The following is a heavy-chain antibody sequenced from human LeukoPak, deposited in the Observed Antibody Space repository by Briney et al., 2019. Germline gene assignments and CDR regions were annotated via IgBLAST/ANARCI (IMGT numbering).Heavy chain of an antibody. CDR2: IYYSGST. Sequence: AVPLTLTCTVSVGSISSHFWSWIRQPPGKGLEWIGCIYYSGSTNYNPSLKSRVTISVDTSKKQFPLKLSAVTAADTAVYCCARGTSRLCSSHWGQGTLVTVSS. CDR3: ARGTSRLCSSH. V-gene: IGHV4-59*08. CDR1: VGSISSHF. D-gene: IGHD3-10*02. J-gene: IGHJ4*02.